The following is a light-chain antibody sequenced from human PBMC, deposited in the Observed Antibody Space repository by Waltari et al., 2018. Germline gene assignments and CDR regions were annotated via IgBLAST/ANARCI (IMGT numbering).Light chain of an antibody. CDR2: RAS. Sequence: DIQMTQSPSTLSASVGDRVTITCRASQSIGTSLAWYQQKPGKAPKLLIHRASNLENGVPSRFSGSGSGTEFTLTISSLQPDDFATYCCQKYDDYPITFGPGSRLEIK. CDR3: QKYDDYPIT. J-gene: IGKJ5*01. CDR1: QSIGTS. V-gene: IGKV1-5*03.